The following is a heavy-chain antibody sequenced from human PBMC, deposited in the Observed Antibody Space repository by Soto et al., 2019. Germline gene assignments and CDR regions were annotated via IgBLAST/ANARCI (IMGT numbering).Heavy chain of an antibody. CDR3: ARRRSIWRGYQIFDY. Sequence: PSETLSLTCTVSGGSISSGGYYWSWIRQHPGKGLEWIGYIYYSGSTYYNPSLKSRVTISVDTSKNQFSLKLSSVTAADTAVYYCARRRSIWRGYQIFDYWGQGTLVTVSS. J-gene: IGHJ4*02. CDR1: GGSISSGGYY. CDR2: IYYSGST. V-gene: IGHV4-31*03. D-gene: IGHD3-3*01.